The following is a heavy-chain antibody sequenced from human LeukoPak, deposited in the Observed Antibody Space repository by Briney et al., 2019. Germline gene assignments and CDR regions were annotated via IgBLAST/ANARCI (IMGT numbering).Heavy chain of an antibody. V-gene: IGHV3-30*18. CDR3: AKDQDYYGSDYYYYGMDV. J-gene: IGHJ6*02. Sequence: GRSLRLSCAASGFTFSSYGMHWVRQAPGKGLEWVAVISYDGSNKYYADSVKGRFTISRDNSKNTLYLQMNSLRAEDTAVYYCAKDQDYYGSDYYYYGMDVWGQGTTATVSS. D-gene: IGHD3-10*01. CDR1: GFTFSSYG. CDR2: ISYDGSNK.